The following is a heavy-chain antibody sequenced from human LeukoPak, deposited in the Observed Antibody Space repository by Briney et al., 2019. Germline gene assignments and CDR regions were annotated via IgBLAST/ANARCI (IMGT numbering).Heavy chain of an antibody. V-gene: IGHV3-66*01. CDR3: ARSEYYDSRTGFGY. Sequence: PGRSLRLSCAASGFTVSSNYMSWVRQAPGKGLEWVSVIYSGGSTYYADSVKGRFTISRDNSKNTLYLQMNSLRAEDTAVYYCARSEYYDSRTGFGYWGQGTLVTVSS. CDR2: IYSGGST. J-gene: IGHJ4*02. D-gene: IGHD3-22*01. CDR1: GFTVSSNY.